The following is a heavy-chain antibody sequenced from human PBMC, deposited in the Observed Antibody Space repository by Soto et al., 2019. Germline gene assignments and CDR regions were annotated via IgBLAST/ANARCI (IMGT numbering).Heavy chain of an antibody. CDR1: GGTFSSYA. CDR2: IIPIFGTA. D-gene: IGHD2-15*01. Sequence: SVKVSCKASGGTFSSYAISWVRQAPGQGLEWMGGIIPIFGTANYAQKFQGRVTITADESTSTAYMELSSLRSEDTAVYYCAREVGGSSHFLGMDVWGQGTTVTVSS. V-gene: IGHV1-69*13. J-gene: IGHJ6*02. CDR3: AREVGGSSHFLGMDV.